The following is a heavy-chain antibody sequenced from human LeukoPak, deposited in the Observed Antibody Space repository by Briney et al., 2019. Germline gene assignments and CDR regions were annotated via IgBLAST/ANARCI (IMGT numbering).Heavy chain of an antibody. CDR1: GFTFSSSA. V-gene: IGHV3-23*01. CDR2: ISGSGGST. Sequence: GGSLRLSCAASGFTFSSSAMSCVRQAPGKGLEWVSAISGSGGSTYYADSVKGRFTISRDNSKNTLYLQMNSVRAEDTAVYYCAKDRREPLTASDYWGQGTLVTVSS. J-gene: IGHJ4*02. D-gene: IGHD1-26*01. CDR3: AKDRREPLTASDY.